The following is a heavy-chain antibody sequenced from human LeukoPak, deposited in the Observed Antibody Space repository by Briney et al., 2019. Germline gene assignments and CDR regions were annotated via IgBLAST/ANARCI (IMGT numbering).Heavy chain of an antibody. Sequence: WGSLTLSCEVDAFIGSNNFMNWVRQALGKELEWVSVIYRDGSTYYADSVKGRFTISRDNSKNTLYLQMNSLSAEDTAVYYCARDSSGTQVFDLWGPGTLVTVSS. CDR2: IYRDGST. V-gene: IGHV3-53*01. J-gene: IGHJ4*02. D-gene: IGHD6-19*01. CDR3: ARDSSGTQVFDL. CDR1: AFIGSNNF.